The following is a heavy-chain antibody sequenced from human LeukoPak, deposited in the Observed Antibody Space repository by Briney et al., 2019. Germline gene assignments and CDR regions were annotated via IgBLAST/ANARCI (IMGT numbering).Heavy chain of an antibody. CDR1: GGSIDNSHYY. J-gene: IGHJ4*02. V-gene: IGHV4-39*01. D-gene: IGHD6-19*01. CDR3: VRLASGLIDY. CDR2: IHYSGST. Sequence: PSETLSLTCTVSGGSIDNSHYYWGWIRQPPGEGLEWIASIHYSGSTHYNPSLESRVTISVDTSKNQFSLKLSSVTAADTAVYYCVRLASGLIDYWGQGTLVTVSS.